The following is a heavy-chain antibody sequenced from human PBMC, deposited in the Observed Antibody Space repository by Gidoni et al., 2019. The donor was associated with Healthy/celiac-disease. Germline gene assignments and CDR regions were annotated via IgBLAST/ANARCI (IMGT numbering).Heavy chain of an antibody. CDR3: AAGELLVDY. D-gene: IGHD1-26*01. Sequence: QVQLVESGGGVVQPGRSLRLSCAASGFTFSSYGMHWVRQAPGKGLEWVAVILYDGSNKYYADSVKGRFTISRDNSKNTLYLQMNSLRAEDTAVYYCAAGELLVDYWGQGTLVTVSS. V-gene: IGHV3-30*03. CDR2: ILYDGSNK. J-gene: IGHJ4*02. CDR1: GFTFSSYG.